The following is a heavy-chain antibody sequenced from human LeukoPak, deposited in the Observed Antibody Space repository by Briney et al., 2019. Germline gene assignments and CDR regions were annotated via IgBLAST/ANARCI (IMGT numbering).Heavy chain of an antibody. CDR3: AKARVISAFDY. J-gene: IGHJ4*02. D-gene: IGHD2/OR15-2a*01. V-gene: IGHV3-23*01. Sequence: GGSLRLSCAASGFTFNIYILTWVRQAPGKGLEWVSSISGSGDTTYYADSVKGRFTISRDNSKNTLYLKMTNLRDEDTAVYYCAKARVISAFDYWGQGTLVTVSS. CDR1: GFTFNIYI. CDR2: ISGSGDTT.